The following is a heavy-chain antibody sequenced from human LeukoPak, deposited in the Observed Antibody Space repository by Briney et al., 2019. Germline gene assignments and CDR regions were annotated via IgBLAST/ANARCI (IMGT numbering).Heavy chain of an antibody. V-gene: IGHV1-2*02. J-gene: IGHJ4*02. CDR2: INPNTGGT. Sequence: ASVKVSCKASGYTFTAYYIHWVRQAPGQGLEWMGWINPNTGGTNFAQRFQGRVTMTRDTSINTAYMELSSLRSDDTAMYYSAREGAPQLSSYFDHWGQGTLVTVSS. CDR1: GYTFTAYY. CDR3: AREGAPQLSSYFDH. D-gene: IGHD1-1*01.